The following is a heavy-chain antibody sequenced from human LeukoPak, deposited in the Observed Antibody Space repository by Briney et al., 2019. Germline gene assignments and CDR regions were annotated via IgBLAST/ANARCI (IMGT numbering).Heavy chain of an antibody. D-gene: IGHD5-12*01. CDR3: ARGAGAEEVAYPDY. CDR2: ISAYNGNT. J-gene: IGHJ4*02. Sequence: ASVKVSCKASGYTFTSYYMHWVRQAPGQGLEWMGWISAYNGNTNYAQKLQGRVTMTTDTSTSTAYMELRSLRSDDTAVYYCARGAGAEEVAYPDYWGQGTLVTVSS. CDR1: GYTFTSYY. V-gene: IGHV1-18*04.